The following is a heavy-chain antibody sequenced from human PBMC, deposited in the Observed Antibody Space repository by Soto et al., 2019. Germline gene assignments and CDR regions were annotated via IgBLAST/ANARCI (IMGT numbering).Heavy chain of an antibody. V-gene: IGHV3-15*07. CDR1: GFTFTNAW. Sequence: GGSLRLSCAASGFTFTNAWRNWVRQAPGKGLEWVGRIKSKTDGGTTDYAEPVKGRFAISRDDSNNMVYLQMNSLKIEDTAVYYCTTDSYSTIIIVRFDYWGHGPLVTVCS. D-gene: IGHD2-8*01. J-gene: IGHJ4*01. CDR2: IKSKTDGGTT. CDR3: TTDSYSTIIIVRFDY.